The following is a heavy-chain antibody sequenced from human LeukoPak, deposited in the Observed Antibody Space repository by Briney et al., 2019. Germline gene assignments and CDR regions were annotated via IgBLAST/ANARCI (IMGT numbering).Heavy chain of an antibody. Sequence: PSETLSLTCTVSGGSISSGGYYWSWIRQPPGKGLEWIGYIYYSGSTNYNPSLKSRVTISVDTSKNQFSLKLSSVTAADTAVYYCAGVVVPAAPGYHEDYWGQGTLVTVSS. J-gene: IGHJ4*02. CDR2: IYYSGST. CDR3: AGVVVPAAPGYHEDY. CDR1: GGSISSGGYY. D-gene: IGHD2-2*01. V-gene: IGHV4-61*08.